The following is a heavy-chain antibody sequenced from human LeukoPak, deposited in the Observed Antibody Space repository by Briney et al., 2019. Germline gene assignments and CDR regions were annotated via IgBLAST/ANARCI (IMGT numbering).Heavy chain of an antibody. CDR1: GFTVSSNY. CDR3: AKDSRIAPLEY. Sequence: GGSLRLSCAASGFTVSSNYMSWVRQAPGKGLEWVSVIYSCGSTYYADSVKGRFTISRDNSKNTLYLQMNSLRAEDTAVYYCAKDSRIAPLEYWGQGTLVTVSS. J-gene: IGHJ4*02. CDR2: IYSCGST. D-gene: IGHD2-21*01. V-gene: IGHV3-53*01.